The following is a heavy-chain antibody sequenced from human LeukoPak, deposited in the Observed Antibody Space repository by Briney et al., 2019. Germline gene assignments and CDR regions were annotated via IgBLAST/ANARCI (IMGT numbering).Heavy chain of an antibody. Sequence: KTGGSLRLSCAASGFTFSDCYMSWIRQAPGKGLEWVSFISRRGDTIYYVDSVKGRFTISRDNARNSLYLQMNSLRAEDTAVYYCAKDMAGQQHIFDIWGQGTMVTVSS. CDR2: ISRRGDTI. D-gene: IGHD6-13*01. CDR1: GFTFSDCY. J-gene: IGHJ3*02. V-gene: IGHV3-11*01. CDR3: AKDMAGQQHIFDI.